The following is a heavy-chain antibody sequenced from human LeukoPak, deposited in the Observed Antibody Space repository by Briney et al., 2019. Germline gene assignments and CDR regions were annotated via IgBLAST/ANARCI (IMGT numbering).Heavy chain of an antibody. CDR1: GGSISSGGYS. CDR3: ARGRAPGPDSYYYYYYGMDV. D-gene: IGHD3-3*01. J-gene: IGHJ6*02. V-gene: IGHV4-30-2*01. CDR2: IYNSGST. Sequence: PSQTLPLTCAVSGGSISSGGYSWSWIRQPPGKGLEWIGYIYNSGSTYYNPSLKSRVTISVDRSKNQFSLKLSSVTAADTAVYYCARGRAPGPDSYYYYYYGMDVWGQGTTVTVSS.